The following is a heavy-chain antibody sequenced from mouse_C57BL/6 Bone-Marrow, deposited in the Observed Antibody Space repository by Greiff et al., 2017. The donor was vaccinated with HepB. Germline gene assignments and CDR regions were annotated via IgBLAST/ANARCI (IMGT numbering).Heavy chain of an antibody. D-gene: IGHD1-1*01. V-gene: IGHV3-1*01. Sequence: DVQLQESGPGMVKPSQSLSLTCTVTGYSITSGYDWHWIRHFPGNKLEWMGYISYSGSTNYNPSLKSRISITHDTSKNHFFLKLNSVTTEDTATYYCARDNYGSRGFAYWGQGTLVTVSA. J-gene: IGHJ3*01. CDR2: ISYSGST. CDR3: ARDNYGSRGFAY. CDR1: GYSITSGYD.